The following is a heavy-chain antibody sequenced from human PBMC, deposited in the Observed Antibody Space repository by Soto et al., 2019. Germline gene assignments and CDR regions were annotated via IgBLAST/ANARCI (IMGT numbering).Heavy chain of an antibody. J-gene: IGHJ6*02. D-gene: IGHD4-4*01. CDR2: IYYSGST. CDR3: ARRSVGYSNPRGGEEGMDV. V-gene: IGHV4-31*03. Sequence: PSETLSLTCTVSGGSISSGGYYWSWIRQHPGKGLEWIGYIYYSGSTYYNPSLKSRVTISVDTSKNQFSLKLSSVTAADTAVYYCARRSVGYSNPRGGEEGMDVWGQGTTVTVSS. CDR1: GGSISSGGYY.